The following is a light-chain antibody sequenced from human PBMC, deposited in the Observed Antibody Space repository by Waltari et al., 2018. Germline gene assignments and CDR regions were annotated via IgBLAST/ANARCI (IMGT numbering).Light chain of an antibody. CDR3: QAWDSSTYV. J-gene: IGLJ1*01. CDR1: KLGDKP. CDR2: QDT. V-gene: IGLV3-1*01. Sequence: SFDLTQPPSVSVSAGQTARITCSGDKLGDKPVCWYHQTPGKSPVLVIYQDTKGPSAFPVRFSGSQSVNTDTLTISVTQALDEAAYCFQAWDSSTYVFGTGTKVTVL.